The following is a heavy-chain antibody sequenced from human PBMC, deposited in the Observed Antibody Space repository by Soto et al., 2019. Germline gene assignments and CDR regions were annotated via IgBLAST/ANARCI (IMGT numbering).Heavy chain of an antibody. CDR3: ARSRIFDDRYFGRTGPFDY. V-gene: IGHV1-69*06. CDR2: IIPIFGTA. D-gene: IGHD3-9*01. Sequence: KVSCKASGVTFSIYAISWVRQAPGQGLEWMGGIIPIFGTANYAQKFQGRVTITADKSTSTAYMELSSLRSEDTAVYYCARSRIFDDRYFGRTGPFDYWGQGTLVTVSS. J-gene: IGHJ4*02. CDR1: GVTFSIYA.